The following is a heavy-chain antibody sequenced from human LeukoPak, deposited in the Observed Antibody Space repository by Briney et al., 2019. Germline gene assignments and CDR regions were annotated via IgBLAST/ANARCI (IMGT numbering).Heavy chain of an antibody. CDR2: IYYSGGT. D-gene: IGHD2-21*02. V-gene: IGHV4-30-4*01. J-gene: IGHJ4*02. CDR3: ARTCGGDCSNFDY. Sequence: SETLSLTCTVSGGSISSGAYYWSWIRQPPGKGVEWIGYIYYSGGTYYNPSLKSRVTISVDTSKNQFSLKLSSVTAADTAVYYCARTCGGDCSNFDYWGQGTLVTVSS. CDR1: GGSISSGAYY.